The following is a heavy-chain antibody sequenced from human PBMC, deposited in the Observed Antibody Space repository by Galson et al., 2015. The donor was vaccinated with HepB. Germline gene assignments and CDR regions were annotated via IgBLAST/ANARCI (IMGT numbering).Heavy chain of an antibody. V-gene: IGHV3-30-3*01. CDR1: GFTFSSYA. CDR3: ARGAGGAIFGVVTPSRHDY. J-gene: IGHJ4*02. Sequence: SLRLSCAASGFTFSSYAMHWVRQAPGKGLEWVAVISYDGSNKYYADSVKGRFTISRDNSKNTLYLQMNSLRAEDTAVYYCARGAGGAIFGVVTPSRHDYWGQGTLVTVSS. D-gene: IGHD3-3*01. CDR2: ISYDGSNK.